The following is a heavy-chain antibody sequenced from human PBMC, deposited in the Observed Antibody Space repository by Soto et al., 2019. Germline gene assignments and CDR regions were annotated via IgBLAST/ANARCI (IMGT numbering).Heavy chain of an antibody. CDR3: ARAPKVSGSSQTRPDF. Sequence: SETLSLTCSIYSGSFSGYYWSWIRQPPGKGLEWIGEISQSGNTNYSPSLKSRVSISIDTSKKQLSLNLASVSAADTAVYYCARAPKVSGSSQTRPDFWGQGTLVTVSS. D-gene: IGHD6-25*01. CDR1: SGSFSGYY. V-gene: IGHV4-34*01. CDR2: ISQSGNT. J-gene: IGHJ4*02.